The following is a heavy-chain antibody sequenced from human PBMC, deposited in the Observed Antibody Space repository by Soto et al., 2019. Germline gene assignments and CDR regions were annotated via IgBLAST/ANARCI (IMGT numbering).Heavy chain of an antibody. J-gene: IGHJ4*02. D-gene: IGHD3-10*01. CDR2: ISNSGST. CDR1: GGSISSSSNY. CDR3: ARRAPGSYSDY. Sequence: QLQLQESGPGPVKPSETLSLICTVSGGSISSSSNYWGWIRQPPGKGLEWIGTISNSGSTSYNPSLKSRVTMSADTSTTQFSLKLSSVTAADTAVYYCARRAPGSYSDYWGQGTLVTVSS. V-gene: IGHV4-39*01.